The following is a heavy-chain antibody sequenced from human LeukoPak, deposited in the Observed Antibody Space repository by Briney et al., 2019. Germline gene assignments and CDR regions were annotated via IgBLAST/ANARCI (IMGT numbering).Heavy chain of an antibody. CDR1: GFSFRRFW. V-gene: IGHV3-7*01. D-gene: IGHD1-1*01. J-gene: IGHJ3*02. CDR2: INGDGDGK. Sequence: GGSLRLSCAGSGFSFRRFWMTWVRQAPGRGLEWVANINGDGDGKRYADSVRDRFTISRDNARSLVFLQIHSLRDDDTALYYCARDSSPDSATTYYDALDMWGQGTMVTVSS. CDR3: ARDSSPDSATTYYDALDM.